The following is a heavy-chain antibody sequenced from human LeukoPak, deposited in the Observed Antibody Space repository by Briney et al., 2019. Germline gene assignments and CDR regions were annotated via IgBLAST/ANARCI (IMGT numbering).Heavy chain of an antibody. CDR2: IYHSGNT. D-gene: IGHD3-10*01. CDR1: GGSISSSNW. V-gene: IGHV4-4*02. Sequence: PSETLSLTCAVSGGSISSSNWWSWVRQPPGKGLEWIGEIYHSGNTYYNPSLKSRVTISVDTSKNQFSLRLTSVTAADTAVYYCVRYGSGTYSTPCNYWGQGTLVTVSS. J-gene: IGHJ4*02. CDR3: VRYGSGTYSTPCNY.